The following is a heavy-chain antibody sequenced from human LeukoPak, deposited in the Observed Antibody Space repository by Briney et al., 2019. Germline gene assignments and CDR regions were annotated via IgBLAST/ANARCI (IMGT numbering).Heavy chain of an antibody. CDR1: GASISSSTYY. CDR3: ARRPPALGAFDI. J-gene: IGHJ3*02. V-gene: IGHV4-39*01. CDR2: IYYSDSGKM. Sequence: SETLSLTCSVSGASISSSTYYWGWIRQPPGKGLQWIGSIYYSDSGKMFYNPSLKSRVTISADTSKNQFSLKVSSVTAADTAVYYCARRPPALGAFDIWGQGTMVSVSS.